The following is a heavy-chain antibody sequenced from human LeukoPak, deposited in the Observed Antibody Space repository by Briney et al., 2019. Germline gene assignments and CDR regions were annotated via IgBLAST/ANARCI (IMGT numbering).Heavy chain of an antibody. CDR3: ARSALVYYYGMDV. Sequence: SETLSLTCTVSGGSISSYYWSWIRQPPGKGLEWIGYIYYSGSTNYNPSLKSRVTISVDTSKNQFSLKLSSVTAADTAVYYCARSALVYYYGMDVWGQGTTVTVSS. D-gene: IGHD6-6*01. V-gene: IGHV4-59*01. CDR1: GGSISSYY. J-gene: IGHJ6*02. CDR2: IYYSGST.